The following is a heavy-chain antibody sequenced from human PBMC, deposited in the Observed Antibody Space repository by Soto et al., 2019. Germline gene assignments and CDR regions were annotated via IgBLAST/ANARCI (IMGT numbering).Heavy chain of an antibody. Sequence: QVQLVQSGAEVKKPGASVKVSCKASGYSFSSYYMHWLRQAPGQGLEWMGIINPSDGSASYAQKFQGRVTMTRDTSTSTVNVELSRLRSDDTAVYYCARDQSDAFDIWGQGTMVTVSS. CDR1: GYSFSSYY. CDR3: ARDQSDAFDI. CDR2: INPSDGSA. V-gene: IGHV1-46*03. J-gene: IGHJ3*02.